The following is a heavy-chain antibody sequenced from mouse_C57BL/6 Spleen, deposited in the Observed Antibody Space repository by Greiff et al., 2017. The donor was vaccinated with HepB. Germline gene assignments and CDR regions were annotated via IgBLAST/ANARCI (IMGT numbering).Heavy chain of an antibody. CDR1: GYSITSGYY. D-gene: IGHD3-2*02. J-gene: IGHJ3*01. Sequence: EVQLQESGPGLVKPSQSLSLTCSVTGYSITSGYYWNWIRQFPGNKLEWMGYISYDGSNNYNPSLKNRISITRDTSKNQFFLKLNSVTTEDTATYYCARESSSEFFAYWGQGTLVTVSA. CDR2: ISYDGSN. CDR3: ARESSSEFFAY. V-gene: IGHV3-6*01.